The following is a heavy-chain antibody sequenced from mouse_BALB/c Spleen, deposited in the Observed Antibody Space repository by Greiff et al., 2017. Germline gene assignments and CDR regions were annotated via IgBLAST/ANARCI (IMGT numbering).Heavy chain of an antibody. Sequence: VQLQQPGAELVKPGASVKLSCKASGYTFTSYWMHWVKQRPGQGLEWIGEINPSNGRTNYNEKFKSKATLTVDKSSSTAYMQLSSLTSEDSAVYYCARGGYYGTYWGQGTTLTVSS. J-gene: IGHJ2*01. D-gene: IGHD1-1*01. CDR1: GYTFTSYW. CDR3: ARGGYYGTY. V-gene: IGHV1S81*02. CDR2: INPSNGRT.